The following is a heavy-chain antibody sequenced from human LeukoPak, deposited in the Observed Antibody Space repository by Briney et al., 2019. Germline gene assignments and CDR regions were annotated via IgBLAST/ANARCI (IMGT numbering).Heavy chain of an antibody. CDR3: ARAPAYYDYVWGSYRTTYEMDN. D-gene: IGHD3-16*02. J-gene: IGHJ4*02. CDR1: GGSISSYY. CDR2: IYYSGST. Sequence: PSETLSLTCTVSGGSISSYYWSWIRQPPVKGLEWIGYIYYSGSTNYNPSLKSRVTISVDTSKNQFSLKLSSVTAADTAVYYCARAPAYYDYVWGSYRTTYEMDNWGQGTLVTVSS. V-gene: IGHV4-59*01.